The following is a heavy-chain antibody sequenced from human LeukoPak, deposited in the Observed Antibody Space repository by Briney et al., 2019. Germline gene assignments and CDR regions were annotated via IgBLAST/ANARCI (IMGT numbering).Heavy chain of an antibody. V-gene: IGHV3-7*01. Sequence: PGGSLRLSCAASGFAMSTYWMSWLRQAPGKGPEWVAHIKQDGGETYYVDSVKGRFTISRDNAKNSLWLQMNSLRGEDTAMYYCARSISVEGDAWGQGTLVTVSS. CDR1: GFAMSTYW. CDR2: IKQDGGET. J-gene: IGHJ5*02. D-gene: IGHD3-3*01. CDR3: ARSISVEGDA.